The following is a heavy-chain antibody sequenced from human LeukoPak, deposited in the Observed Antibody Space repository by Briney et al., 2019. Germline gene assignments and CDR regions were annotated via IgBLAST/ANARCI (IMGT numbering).Heavy chain of an antibody. Sequence: PSETLSLTCTVSGGSISSYYWSWLRQPPGKGLEWIGYIYYSGSTNYNPSLKSRVTISVDTSKNQFSLKLSSVTAADTAVYYCAGLYCGGDCPGPFGYWGQGTLVTVSS. D-gene: IGHD2-21*02. V-gene: IGHV4-59*01. CDR3: AGLYCGGDCPGPFGY. J-gene: IGHJ4*02. CDR2: IYYSGST. CDR1: GGSISSYY.